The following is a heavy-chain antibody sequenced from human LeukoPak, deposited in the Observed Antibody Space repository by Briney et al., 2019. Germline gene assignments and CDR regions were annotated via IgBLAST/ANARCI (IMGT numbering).Heavy chain of an antibody. CDR3: STGGINWNYVGF. CDR1: GFTFNNAW. CDR2: IKSKTAGGTT. D-gene: IGHD1-7*01. J-gene: IGHJ4*02. Sequence: GGSLRLSCGASGFTFNNAWMSWVRQAPGKGLEWVGRIKSKTAGGTTDYAAPVKGRFTISRDDSKNTLYLQMNSLDTEDTAVYYCSTGGINWNYVGFWGQGTLVTVSS. V-gene: IGHV3-15*01.